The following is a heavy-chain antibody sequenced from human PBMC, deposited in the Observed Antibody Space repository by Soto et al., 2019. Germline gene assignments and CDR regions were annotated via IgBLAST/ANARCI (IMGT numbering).Heavy chain of an antibody. J-gene: IGHJ6*02. V-gene: IGHV3-30*18. Sequence: QVQRVESGGGVIQPGTSLSLSCGSSGFTFRSFGMYWVRQAPGKGLEWVAVVSYDGNHKYYADSVKGRFTVSRDNAKNMLYLQMNSLGGEDTAVYYCAKAVGQQLVLNYGMDVWGQGTTVTVSS. CDR2: VSYDGNHK. D-gene: IGHD6-13*01. CDR3: AKAVGQQLVLNYGMDV. CDR1: GFTFRSFG.